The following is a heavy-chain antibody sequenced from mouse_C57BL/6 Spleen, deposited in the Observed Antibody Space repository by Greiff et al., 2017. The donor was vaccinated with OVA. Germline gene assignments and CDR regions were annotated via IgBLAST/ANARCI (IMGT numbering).Heavy chain of an antibody. V-gene: IGHV1-69*01. D-gene: IGHD2-5*01. CDR1: GYTFTSYW. J-gene: IGHJ3*01. CDR3: ARSDYYSNLFAY. CDR2: IDPSDSYT. Sequence: QVQLQQSGAELVMPGASVKLSCKASGYTFTSYWMHWVKQRPGQGLEWIGEIDPSDSYTNYNQKFKGKSTLTVDKSSSTAYMQLSSLTSEDSAVYYCARSDYYSNLFAYWGQGTLVTVSA.